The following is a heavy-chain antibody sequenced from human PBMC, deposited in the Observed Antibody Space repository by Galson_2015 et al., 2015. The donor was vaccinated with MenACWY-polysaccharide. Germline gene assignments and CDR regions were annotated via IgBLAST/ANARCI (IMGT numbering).Heavy chain of an antibody. CDR2: IKSKYNGGTT. D-gene: IGHD3-10*01. Sequence: SLRLSCATSGFTFSNAWMSWVRQAPGKGLEWVGRIKSKYNGGTTDYAAPVKGRFSISRDDSQSTAYLQMNSLRTDDTGIYYCTTLGRDVHWGQGTVVTVSP. J-gene: IGHJ4*02. V-gene: IGHV3-15*01. CDR1: GFTFSNAW. CDR3: TTLGRDVH.